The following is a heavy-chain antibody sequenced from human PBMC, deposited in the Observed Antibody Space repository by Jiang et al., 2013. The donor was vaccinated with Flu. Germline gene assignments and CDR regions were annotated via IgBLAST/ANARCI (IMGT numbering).Heavy chain of an antibody. V-gene: IGHV1-69*06. CDR3: ASRGVGATIDYYFDY. J-gene: IGHJ4*02. CDR2: IIPIFGTA. CDR1: GGTFSSYA. Sequence: SGAEVKKPGSSVKVSCKASGGTFSSYAISWVRQAPGQGLEWMGGIIPIFGTANYAQKFQGRVTITADKSTSTAYMELSSLRSEDTAVYYCASRGVGATIDYYFDYWGQGTLVTVSS. D-gene: IGHD1-26*01.